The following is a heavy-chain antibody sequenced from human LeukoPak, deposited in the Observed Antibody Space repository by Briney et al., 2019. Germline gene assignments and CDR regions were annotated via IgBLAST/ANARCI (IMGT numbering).Heavy chain of an antibody. CDR1: GFTFSSHA. Sequence: GGSLRLSCAASGFTFSSHAMTWVRQAPGKGLEWVSGISNSGGSTYYADSVKGRFTISRDNSKNTLYLQMNSLRAEDTAVYYCAKTGDFWSGYQYYFDYWGQGTLVTVSS. CDR3: AKTGDFWSGYQYYFDY. D-gene: IGHD3-3*01. J-gene: IGHJ4*02. V-gene: IGHV3-23*01. CDR2: ISNSGGST.